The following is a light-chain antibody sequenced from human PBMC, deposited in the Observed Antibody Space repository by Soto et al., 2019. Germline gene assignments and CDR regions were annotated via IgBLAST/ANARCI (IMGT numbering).Light chain of an antibody. J-gene: IGKJ1*01. Sequence: DIVLTQSPGTLSLSPGERATLSCRASQSVGSIYLAWYQQKHGQAPRLLIHGASNRASGIPDRFCGSGSGTDFTLTISRLEPEDFAVYYCQQYGSSPRTFGQGTKVDIK. V-gene: IGKV3-20*01. CDR3: QQYGSSPRT. CDR1: QSVGSIY. CDR2: GAS.